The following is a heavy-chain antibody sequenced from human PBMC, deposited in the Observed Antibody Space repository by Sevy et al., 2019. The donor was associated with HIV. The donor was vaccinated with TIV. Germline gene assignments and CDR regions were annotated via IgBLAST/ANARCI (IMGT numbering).Heavy chain of an antibody. CDR2: IYSGVTT. CDR1: GFTVSSNY. V-gene: IGHV3-53*01. J-gene: IGHJ3*01. Sequence: GGSLRLSCAASGFTVSSNYMSWVRQAPGKGLEWVSIIYSGVTTYYPDSVKGRFTISRDTSKNTLYLQMNSLRAEDTAVYYCSRVNVYYYDDAAYSTTGNAFDVWGQGTMVTVSS. CDR3: SRVNVYYYDDAAYSTTGNAFDV. D-gene: IGHD3-22*01.